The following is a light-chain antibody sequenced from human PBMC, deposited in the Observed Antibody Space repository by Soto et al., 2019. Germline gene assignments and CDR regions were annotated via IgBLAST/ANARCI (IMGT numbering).Light chain of an antibody. V-gene: IGLV2-23*02. CDR3: CSYAGSSTLV. J-gene: IGLJ2*01. CDR1: SSDVGSYNL. CDR2: EVS. Sequence: QSALTQPASVSGSPGQSITISCTGTSSDVGSYNLVSWYQQHPGKAPKLMIYEVSQRPSGVSNRFSGSKSGNTASPTISGLQAEDEADYYCCSYAGSSTLVFGGGTQLTV.